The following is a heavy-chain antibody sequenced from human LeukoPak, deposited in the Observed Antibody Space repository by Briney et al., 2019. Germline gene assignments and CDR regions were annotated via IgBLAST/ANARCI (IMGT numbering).Heavy chain of an antibody. D-gene: IGHD2-15*01. CDR3: GKDRSAVAATSCFDC. Sequence: GGSLRLSCAASGFTFNSYAMSWVRQAPGKGLEWVSTISGSGGSTYYADSVKGRFIISRDNSKNTLYLQMNSLRAEDTAVYYCGKDRSAVAATSCFDCWGQGTLVTVSS. J-gene: IGHJ4*02. V-gene: IGHV3-23*01. CDR1: GFTFNSYA. CDR2: ISGSGGST.